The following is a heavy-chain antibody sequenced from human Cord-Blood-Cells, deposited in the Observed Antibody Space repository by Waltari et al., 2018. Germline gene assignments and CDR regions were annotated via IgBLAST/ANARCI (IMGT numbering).Heavy chain of an antibody. CDR3: ARPGIAAAGTFAFDI. D-gene: IGHD6-13*01. CDR2: INPNSGGT. Sequence: QVQLAQSGAEVKKPGASVKVSCKASGETVTGYYMHWVRQAPGQGLEWMGWINPNSGGTNYAQKFQGRFTMTRDTSISTAYMELSRLRSDDTAVYYCARPGIAAAGTFAFDIWGQGTMVTVSS. V-gene: IGHV1-2*02. J-gene: IGHJ3*02. CDR1: GETVTGYY.